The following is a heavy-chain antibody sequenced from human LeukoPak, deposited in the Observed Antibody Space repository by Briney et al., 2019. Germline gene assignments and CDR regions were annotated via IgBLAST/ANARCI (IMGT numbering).Heavy chain of an antibody. J-gene: IGHJ4*02. D-gene: IGHD6-19*01. CDR3: AKLSVVGTSVDY. CDR2: IGGSDGST. CDR1: GFTFSSYA. V-gene: IGHV3-23*01. Sequence: GGSLRLSCAVSGFTFSSYAMNWVCQAAGKGLEWVSTIGGSDGSTYYADSVKGRFTISRDNSKNMLYLQMNSLRAEDTAVYFCAKLSVVGTSVDYWGQGTLVTVSS.